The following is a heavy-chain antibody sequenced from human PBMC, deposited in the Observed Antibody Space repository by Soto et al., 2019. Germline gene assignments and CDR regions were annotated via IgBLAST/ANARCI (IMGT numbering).Heavy chain of an antibody. D-gene: IGHD2-2*01. J-gene: IGHJ3*02. CDR2: ISAYNGNT. CDR3: ARDSGFRVVVPSSAAFDI. CDR1: GYTFTSYG. V-gene: IGHV1-18*01. Sequence: GASVKVSCKASGYTFTSYGISWVRQAPGQGLEWMGWISAYNGNTNYAQKLQGRVTMTTDTSTSTAYMELRSLISDDTAVFYCARDSGFRVVVPSSAAFDIWGQGTMVTVSS.